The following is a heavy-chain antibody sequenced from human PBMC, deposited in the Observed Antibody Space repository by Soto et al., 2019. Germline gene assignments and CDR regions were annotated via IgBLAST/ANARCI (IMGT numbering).Heavy chain of an antibody. CDR1: GYTFSTSG. J-gene: IGHJ6*02. Sequence: QAQLEQSGAEVKKPGASVKVSCKSSGYTFSTSGISWVRQAPGQGLEWMGWISTYNGDANYAQRFQGRVTMTTDTATSTTLMEPRSLRSDDTAAYYCAREGPRPYYYYGMDDWGQGTTGTVS. V-gene: IGHV1-18*01. CDR2: ISTYNGDA. CDR3: AREGPRPYYYYGMDD.